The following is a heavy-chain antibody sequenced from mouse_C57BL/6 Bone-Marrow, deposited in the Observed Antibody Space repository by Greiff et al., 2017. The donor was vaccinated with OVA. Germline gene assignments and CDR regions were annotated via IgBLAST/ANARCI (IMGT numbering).Heavy chain of an antibody. CDR1: GFTFSDYY. D-gene: IGHD2-3*01. Sequence: EVKLVESEGGLVQPGSSMKLSCTASGFTFSDYYMAWVRQVPEKGLEWVANINYDGSSTYYLDSLKSRFIISRDNAKNILYLQMSSLKSEDTATYYCARSDGYYAFFDDWGQGTTLTVSS. CDR2: INYDGSST. V-gene: IGHV5-16*01. CDR3: ARSDGYYAFFDD. J-gene: IGHJ2*01.